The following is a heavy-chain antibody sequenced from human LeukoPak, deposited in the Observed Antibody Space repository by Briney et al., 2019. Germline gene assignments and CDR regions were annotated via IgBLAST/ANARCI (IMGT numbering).Heavy chain of an antibody. J-gene: IGHJ4*02. Sequence: PGGSLRLSCAASGFTFSSYWMSWVRQAPGKGLEWVANIKKDGSENYYVDSVKGRFTISRDNSKNTLYLQMNSLRAEDTAVYYCAKWGCSGGSCYPFDYWGQGTLVTVSS. D-gene: IGHD2-15*01. V-gene: IGHV3-7*03. CDR2: IKKDGSEN. CDR1: GFTFSSYW. CDR3: AKWGCSGGSCYPFDY.